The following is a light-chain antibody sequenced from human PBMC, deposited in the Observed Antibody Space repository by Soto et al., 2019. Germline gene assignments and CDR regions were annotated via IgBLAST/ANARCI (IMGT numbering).Light chain of an antibody. J-gene: IGKJ2*01. CDR2: GAS. CDR1: HNVGSKY. V-gene: IGKV3-20*01. CDR3: HQYGSSPQP. Sequence: EIVLTQSPGTLSLSPGEKATLSCTASHNVGSKYLAWYQQKPGQAPRLLIYGASSRATGIPDRFSGSGSGTHFTLTISVLEPEDFAVYYCHQYGSSPQPVGQGTKLEIK.